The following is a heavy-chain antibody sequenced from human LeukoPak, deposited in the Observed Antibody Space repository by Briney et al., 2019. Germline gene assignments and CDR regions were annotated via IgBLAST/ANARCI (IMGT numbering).Heavy chain of an antibody. V-gene: IGHV4-39*01. CDR2: IYYSGST. J-gene: IGHJ4*02. CDR3: VLTGYSTDNYYFDY. D-gene: IGHD3/OR15-3a*01. Sequence: SKTLSLTCTVSGDSISSSNYYWGWIRQPPGNGLEWIASIYYSGSTNYNPSLKSRVTISVDTSKNQFSLKLSSVTAADTAVYYCVLTGYSTDNYYFDYWGQGTLVTVSS. CDR1: GDSISSSNYY.